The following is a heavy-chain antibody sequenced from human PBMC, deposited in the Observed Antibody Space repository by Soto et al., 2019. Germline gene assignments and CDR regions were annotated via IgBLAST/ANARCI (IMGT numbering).Heavy chain of an antibody. CDR3: AKRPFTSSGSFDY. Sequence: PGGSLRLSCAASGFTFSSFAMSWVRQAPGKGLEWVSTFSGSGGSTYYADSVKGRFTISRDDSKNTLYLQMNSLRAEYTAVYYRAKRPFTSSGSFDYWGQGTLVTVSS. CDR1: GFTFSSFA. V-gene: IGHV3-23*01. D-gene: IGHD6-19*01. CDR2: FSGSGGST. J-gene: IGHJ4*02.